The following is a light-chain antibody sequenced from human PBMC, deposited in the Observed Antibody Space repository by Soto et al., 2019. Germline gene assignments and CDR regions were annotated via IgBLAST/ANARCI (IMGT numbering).Light chain of an antibody. CDR2: SNN. J-gene: IGLJ1*01. CDR3: AAWDDSLNGRV. CDR1: SSNIGSNT. Sequence: QSVLTQPPSGSGTPGQRVTISCSGSSSNIGSNTVNWYQQLPGTAPKLLIYSNNQRPSGDPDRFSGSKSGTSASLAISGLQSEDEADYYCAAWDDSLNGRVFGTGTKATVL. V-gene: IGLV1-44*01.